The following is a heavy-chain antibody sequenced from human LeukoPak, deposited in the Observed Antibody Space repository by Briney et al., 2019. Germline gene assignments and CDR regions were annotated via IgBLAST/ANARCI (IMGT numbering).Heavy chain of an antibody. CDR3: ARYCSSTSCSPGAYDV. CDR1: GGSISSTSYY. V-gene: IGHV4-39*01. Sequence: SETLSLTCSVSGGSISSTSYYWGWIRQPPGKGLQWIGSVYYGGSTYYDPSLKSRVTISADTFKNQFSLKPSSVTAADTAVYYCARYCSSTSCSPGAYDVWGQGTMVTVSS. D-gene: IGHD2-2*01. CDR2: VYYGGST. J-gene: IGHJ3*01.